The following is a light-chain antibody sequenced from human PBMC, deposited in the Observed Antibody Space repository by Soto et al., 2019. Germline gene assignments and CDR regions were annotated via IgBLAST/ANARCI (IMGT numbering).Light chain of an antibody. V-gene: IGLV2-14*01. Sequence: QSALTQPASVSGSPGQSITISCTGTSSDVGGYNYVSWYQQHPGKAPKLIIYEVNHRSSGVSNRFSGSKSGNTASLTISSLQAEDEADYYCCSYTSTNTLYVVFGGGTKLTVL. J-gene: IGLJ2*01. CDR2: EVN. CDR3: CSYTSTNTLYVV. CDR1: SSDVGGYNY.